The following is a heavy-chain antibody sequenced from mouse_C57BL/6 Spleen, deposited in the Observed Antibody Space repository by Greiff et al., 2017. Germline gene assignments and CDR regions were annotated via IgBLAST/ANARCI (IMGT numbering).Heavy chain of an antibody. CDR1: GYAFSSYW. V-gene: IGHV1-80*01. Sequence: VQLQQSGAELVKPGASVKISCKASGYAFSSYWMNWVKQRPGTGLEWIGQSYTGDGDTNYNGKFKGKATLTADKSSSPAYMQLSSLTSEDSAVYFCARQTTVASMDYWGQGTSVTVSS. D-gene: IGHD1-1*01. CDR3: ARQTTVASMDY. CDR2: SYTGDGDT. J-gene: IGHJ4*01.